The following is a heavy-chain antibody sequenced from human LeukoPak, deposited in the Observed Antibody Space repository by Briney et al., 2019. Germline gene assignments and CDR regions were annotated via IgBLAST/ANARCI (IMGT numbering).Heavy chain of an antibody. J-gene: IGHJ6*02. D-gene: IGHD4-11*01. V-gene: IGHV3-21*01. Sequence: PGGSLRLSCAASGFTFSSYSMNWVRQAPGKGLEWVSSISSSSSYIYYADSVKGRFTISRDNAKNSLYLQMNSLRAEDTAVYYCARDGVTTFVYYYYYGMDVWGQETTVTVSS. CDR3: ARDGVTTFVYYYYYGMDV. CDR1: GFTFSSYS. CDR2: ISSSSSYI.